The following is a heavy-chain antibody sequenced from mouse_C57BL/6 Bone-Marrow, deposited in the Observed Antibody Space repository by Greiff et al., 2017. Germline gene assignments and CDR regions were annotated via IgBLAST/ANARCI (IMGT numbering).Heavy chain of an antibody. Sequence: VQLQQSGPELVKPGASVKISCKASGYTFTDYYIKWVKQRPGQGLEWIGWIFPGSGSTYYNEKFKGKDTLTVDKSSSTAYMLLSSLTSVYPGVYFCARSELTETAGVWMDYWGQGTSVTVSS. CDR1: GYTFTDYY. CDR2: IFPGSGST. D-gene: IGHD4-1*01. CDR3: ARSELTETAGVWMDY. J-gene: IGHJ4*01. V-gene: IGHV1-75*01.